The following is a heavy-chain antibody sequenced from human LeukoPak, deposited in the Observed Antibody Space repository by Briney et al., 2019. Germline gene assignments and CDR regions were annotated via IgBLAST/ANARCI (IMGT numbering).Heavy chain of an antibody. D-gene: IGHD5-18*01. CDR1: GGSISSSRYY. J-gene: IGHJ4*02. CDR3: ACRTAMVFDY. V-gene: IGHV4-39*01. Sequence: KASETLSLTCTVSGGSISSSRYYWGWIRQPPGKGLEWIGSIYYSGSTYYNPSLKSRVTISVDTSKNQFSLKLSSVTAADTAVYYCACRTAMVFDYWGQGTLVTVSS. CDR2: IYYSGST.